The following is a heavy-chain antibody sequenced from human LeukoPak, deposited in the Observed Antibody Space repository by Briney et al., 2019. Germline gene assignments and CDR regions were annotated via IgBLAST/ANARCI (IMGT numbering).Heavy chain of an antibody. Sequence: SVTVSCKASGGTFSSYAVSWVRQAPGQGLEWMGGIIPIFGTANYAQKFQGRVTITADESTSTAYMELSSLRSEDTAVYYCARDNRSDYRRVLWFDPWGQGTLVTVSS. CDR1: GGTFSSYA. V-gene: IGHV1-69*13. J-gene: IGHJ5*02. CDR3: ARDNRSDYRRVLWFDP. D-gene: IGHD4-11*01. CDR2: IIPIFGTA.